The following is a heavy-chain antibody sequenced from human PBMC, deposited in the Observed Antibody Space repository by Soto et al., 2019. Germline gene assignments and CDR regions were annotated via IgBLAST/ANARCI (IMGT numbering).Heavy chain of an antibody. V-gene: IGHV3-11*01. CDR3: ARDDHTYGVY. CDR2: IGPYGNSI. J-gene: IGHJ4*02. Sequence: KPGGSLRLSCAASGFSFRDYFMSWLRQAPGKGLEWVSYIGPYGNSIYYADSVKGRFTISRDDATKSLHLHMNSLRTDDTAVYYCARDDHTYGVYWGQGTPVTVPQ. CDR1: GFSFRDYF. D-gene: IGHD2-21*01.